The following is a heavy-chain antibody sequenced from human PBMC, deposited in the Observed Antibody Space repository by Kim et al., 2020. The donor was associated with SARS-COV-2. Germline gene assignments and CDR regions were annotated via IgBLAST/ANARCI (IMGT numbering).Heavy chain of an antibody. J-gene: IGHJ4*02. CDR3: ARVDSSSWYGAVAGKIDY. D-gene: IGHD6-13*01. V-gene: IGHV4-39*07. Sequence: KRRVTISVDTSKNQFSLKLSSVTAADTAVYYCARVDSSSWYGAVAGKIDYWGQGTLVTVSS.